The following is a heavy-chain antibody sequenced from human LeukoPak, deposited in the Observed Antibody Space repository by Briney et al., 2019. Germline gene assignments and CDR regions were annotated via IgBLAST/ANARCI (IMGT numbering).Heavy chain of an antibody. CDR1: GFTFDDYA. CDR2: ISWNSGSI. D-gene: IGHD6-13*01. J-gene: IGHJ3*02. V-gene: IGHV3-9*03. Sequence: GGSLRLSCAASGFTFDDYAMHWVRQAPGKGLEWVSGISWNSGSIGYADSVKGRFTISRDNAKNSLYLQMNSLRAEDMALYYCAKSFLRRVWIDAFDIWGQGTMVTVSS. CDR3: AKSFLRRVWIDAFDI.